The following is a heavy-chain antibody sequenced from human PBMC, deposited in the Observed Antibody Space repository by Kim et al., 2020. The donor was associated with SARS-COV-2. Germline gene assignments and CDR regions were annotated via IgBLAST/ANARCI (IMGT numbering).Heavy chain of an antibody. CDR3: TGTPDHYYGMDV. D-gene: IGHD1-1*01. Sequence: AYAASVKGRFSISRDDSKNTAYLQMNSLKTEDTAVYYCTGTPDHYYGMDVWGQGTTVTVSS. V-gene: IGHV3-73*01. J-gene: IGHJ6*02.